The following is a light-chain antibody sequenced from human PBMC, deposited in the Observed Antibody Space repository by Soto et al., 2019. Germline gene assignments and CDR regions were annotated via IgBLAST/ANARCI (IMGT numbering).Light chain of an antibody. CDR3: QQYGSLPRT. J-gene: IGKJ1*01. CDR2: GAS. Sequence: EIVLTQSPGTLSLSPGERATLSCRASQSVSSSYLAWYQQKPGQAPRLLMYGASSRATGISDRFSGSGSGTDFTLNISRLEPEDFAVYYCQQYGSLPRTFGQGTKVEIK. V-gene: IGKV3-20*01. CDR1: QSVSSSY.